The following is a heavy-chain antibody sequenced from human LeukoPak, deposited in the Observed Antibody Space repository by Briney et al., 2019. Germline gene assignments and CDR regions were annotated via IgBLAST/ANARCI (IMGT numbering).Heavy chain of an antibody. J-gene: IGHJ3*02. CDR2: ISYDGSNK. V-gene: IGHV3-30*04. D-gene: IGHD2-15*01. CDR3: ARPRLEYCSGGSCFDAFDI. CDR1: GFTFSSYA. Sequence: GGSLRLSCAASGFTFSSYAMHWVRQAPGKGLEWVAVISYDGSNKYYADSVKGRFTISRDNSKNTLFLQMNSLTAEDTAIYSCARPRLEYCSGGSCFDAFDIWGQGTMVTVSS.